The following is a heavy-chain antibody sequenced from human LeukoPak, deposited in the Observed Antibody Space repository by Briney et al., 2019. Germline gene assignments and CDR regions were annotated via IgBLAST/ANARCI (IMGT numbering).Heavy chain of an antibody. J-gene: IGHJ6*03. CDR3: ARRQRFLEDYYYLDV. CDR2: TYYSGST. D-gene: IGHD3-3*01. V-gene: IGHV4-39*01. CDR1: GGSISSSSYY. Sequence: PSETLSLTCTVSGGSISSSSYYWGWIRQPPGKGLEWIGSTYYSGSTYYNPSLRSRVTISVDTSKNQFSLKVSSVTAADTAMYYCARRQRFLEDYYYLDVWGKGTTVTVSS.